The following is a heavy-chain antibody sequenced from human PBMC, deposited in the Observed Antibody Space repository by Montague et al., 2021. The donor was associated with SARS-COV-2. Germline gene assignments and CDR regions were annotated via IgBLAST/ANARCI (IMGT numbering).Heavy chain of an antibody. CDR2: INTAGDT. Sequence: SLRLSCAASGFTFSSYDMHWVRQATGKGLECVSIINTAGDTYYPGSVKGRFTISRDNAKNSLYLQMNSLRPGDTAVYYCARGNRTGWQTDYWGQGTLVTVSS. V-gene: IGHV3-13*04. J-gene: IGHJ4*02. CDR1: GFTFSSYD. D-gene: IGHD6-19*01. CDR3: ARGNRTGWQTDY.